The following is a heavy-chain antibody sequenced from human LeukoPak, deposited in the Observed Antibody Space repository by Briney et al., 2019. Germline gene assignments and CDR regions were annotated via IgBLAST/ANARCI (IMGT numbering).Heavy chain of an antibody. CDR1: GYSFTSYW. CDR2: IIPIFGTA. J-gene: IGHJ4*02. D-gene: IGHD3-3*01. Sequence: KISCKGSGYSFTSYWIGWVRQAPGQGLEWMGGIIPIFGTANYAQKFQGRVTITADESTSTAYMELSSLRSEDTAVYYCVKNGYFTDYWGQGTLVTVSS. CDR3: VKNGYFTDY. V-gene: IGHV1-69*01.